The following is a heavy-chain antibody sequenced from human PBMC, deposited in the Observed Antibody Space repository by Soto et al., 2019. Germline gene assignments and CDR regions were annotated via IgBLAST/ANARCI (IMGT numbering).Heavy chain of an antibody. D-gene: IGHD3-3*01. J-gene: IGHJ4*02. V-gene: IGHV1-18*01. CDR3: ARDLDDFWTPGY. CDR1: GYTFTSYG. CDR2: ISAYNGNT. Sequence: GASVKVSCKASGYTFTSYGISWVRQAPGQGLEWMGWISAYNGNTNYAQKLQGRVTMTTDTSTSTAYMELRSLRYDVTAVYYCARDLDDFWTPGYWGQGTLVNVSS.